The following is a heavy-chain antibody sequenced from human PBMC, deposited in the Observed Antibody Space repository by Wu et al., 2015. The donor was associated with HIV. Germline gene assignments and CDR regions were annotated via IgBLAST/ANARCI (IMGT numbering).Heavy chain of an antibody. CDR1: GGTFSSYA. V-gene: IGHV1-69*12. D-gene: IGHD3-16*01. J-gene: IGHJ5*02. Sequence: QVQLVQSGAEVKKPGSSVKVSCKASGGTFSSYAISWVRQAPGQGLEWMGGIIPIFGTANYAQKFQGRVTITADESTSTAYMELSSLRSEDTAVYYCARMPPLRGRALVGGFPTPWGQGNPGHRLL. CDR2: IIPIFGTA. CDR3: ARMPPLRGRALVGGFPTP.